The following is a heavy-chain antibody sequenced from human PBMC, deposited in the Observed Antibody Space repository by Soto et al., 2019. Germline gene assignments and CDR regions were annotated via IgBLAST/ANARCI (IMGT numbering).Heavy chain of an antibody. CDR1: GYTFTSYH. Sequence: QVQLVQSGAEVKKPGASVKVSCKTSGYTFTSYHISWVRQAPGQGLEWMGWISAYNTNTNYAPKFQGRVTMTTDTLTSTAYIELRSLRSDDTAVYYCARDTPPADYWGQGTLVTVSS. V-gene: IGHV1-18*01. CDR3: ARDTPPADY. CDR2: ISAYNTNT. J-gene: IGHJ4*02.